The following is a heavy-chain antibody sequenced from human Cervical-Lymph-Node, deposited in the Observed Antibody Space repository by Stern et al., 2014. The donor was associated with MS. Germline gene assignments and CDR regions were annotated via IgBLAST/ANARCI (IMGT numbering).Heavy chain of an antibody. D-gene: IGHD1-1*01. CDR1: GGSISSYY. CDR3: ARAPYDFTNWYGMDV. Sequence: VQLVESGPGLVKPSETLSLTCIVSGGSISSYYWSWIRQPPGQGLEWIGHFYVSGGPDYNPSPQSRVTMSTHISKNQISLRLSSVTAADTAVYYCARAPYDFTNWYGMDVWGQGTTVTVSS. V-gene: IGHV4-59*01. CDR2: FYVSGGP. J-gene: IGHJ6*02.